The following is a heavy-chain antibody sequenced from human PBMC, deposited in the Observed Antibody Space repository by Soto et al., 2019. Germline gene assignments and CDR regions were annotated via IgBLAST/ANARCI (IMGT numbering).Heavy chain of an antibody. J-gene: IGHJ4*02. V-gene: IGHV1-69*12. CDR2: IIPMFGTA. Sequence: QVQLVQSGAEVKKPESSVKVSCKAPGGTFSTYAISWVRQAPGQGLEWMGGIIPMFGTANYAQRLQDSVTITADESTNTVYMELSSLRSEDTAVYFCASGIQLWLRRINNGYSGWGQGTLVTVSS. CDR1: GGTFSTYA. CDR3: ASGIQLWLRRINNGYSG. D-gene: IGHD5-18*01.